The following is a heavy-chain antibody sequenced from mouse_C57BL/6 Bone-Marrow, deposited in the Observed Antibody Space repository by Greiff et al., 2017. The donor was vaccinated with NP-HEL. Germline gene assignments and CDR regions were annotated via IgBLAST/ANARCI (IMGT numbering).Heavy chain of an antibody. CDR2: IHPNSGST. D-gene: IGHD1-1*01. J-gene: IGHJ2*01. Sequence: QVQLQQPGAELVKPGASVKLSCKASGYTFTSYWMHWVKQRPGQGLEWIGMIHPNSGSTNYNEKFKSKATLTVDKSSSTAYMQLSSLTYEDSAVYYCAVVATDYFDYWGQGTTLTVSS. CDR1: GYTFTSYW. CDR3: AVVATDYFDY. V-gene: IGHV1-64*01.